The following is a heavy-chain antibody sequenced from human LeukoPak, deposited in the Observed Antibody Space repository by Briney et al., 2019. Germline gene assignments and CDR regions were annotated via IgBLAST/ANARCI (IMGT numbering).Heavy chain of an antibody. CDR3: ARMGMDPAMVTNFFDY. CDR1: GYTFTSYY. D-gene: IGHD5-18*01. Sequence: GASVKVSFKTSGYTFTSYYLHWVRQAPGQGLQWMGVIHPSGGSTSLGQNFQGRVTMTRDTSTSTVYMELSSLRSEDTAVYYCARMGMDPAMVTNFFDYWGQGTLVTVSS. V-gene: IGHV1-46*01. J-gene: IGHJ4*02. CDR2: IHPSGGST.